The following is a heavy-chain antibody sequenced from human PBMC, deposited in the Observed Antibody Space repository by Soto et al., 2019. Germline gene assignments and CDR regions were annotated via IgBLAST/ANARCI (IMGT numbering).Heavy chain of an antibody. Sequence: GGSLRLSCAASGFTFSSYAMHWVRQAPGKGLEWVAVISYDGSNKYYADSVKGRFTISRDNSKNTLYLQMNSLRAEDTAVYYCARDSLDIVVVVAATQDYYYYGMDVWGQGTTVTSP. CDR3: ARDSLDIVVVVAATQDYYYYGMDV. V-gene: IGHV3-30-3*01. J-gene: IGHJ6*02. CDR1: GFTFSSYA. CDR2: ISYDGSNK. D-gene: IGHD2-15*01.